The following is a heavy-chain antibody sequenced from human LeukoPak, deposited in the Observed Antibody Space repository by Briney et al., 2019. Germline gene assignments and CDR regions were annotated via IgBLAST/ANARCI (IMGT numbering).Heavy chain of an antibody. CDR3: ARTRGYCSSTSCYYWYFDL. CDR2: IYHSGST. Sequence: SETLSLTCTVSGYSTSSGYYWGWIRQPPGKGLEWIGSIYHSGSTYYNPSLKSRVTISVDTSKNQFSLKLSSVTAADTAVYYCARTRGYCSSTSCYYWYFDLWGRGTLVTVSS. V-gene: IGHV4-38-2*02. CDR1: GYSTSSGYY. J-gene: IGHJ2*01. D-gene: IGHD2-2*01.